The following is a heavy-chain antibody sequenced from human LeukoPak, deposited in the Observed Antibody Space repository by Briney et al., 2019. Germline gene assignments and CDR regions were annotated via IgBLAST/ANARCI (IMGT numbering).Heavy chain of an antibody. CDR1: GGTFSSYA. CDR2: IIPIFGTA. V-gene: IGHV1-69*06. Sequence: SVKVSCKASGGTFSSYANSWVRQAPGQGLEWMGGIIPIFGTANYAQKFQGRVTITADKSTSTAYMELSSLRSEDTAVYYCARDYWLNDAFDIWGQGTMVTVSS. CDR3: ARDYWLNDAFDI. D-gene: IGHD6-19*01. J-gene: IGHJ3*02.